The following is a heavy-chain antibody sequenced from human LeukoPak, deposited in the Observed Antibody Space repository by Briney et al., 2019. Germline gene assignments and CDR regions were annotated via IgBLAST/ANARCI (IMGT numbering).Heavy chain of an antibody. CDR2: IYYSGST. CDR1: GGSISSYY. D-gene: IGHD6-19*01. CDR3: ARAASSGWYIRGLDY. Sequence: PSETLSLTCTVSGGSISSYYWSWIRQPPGKVLEWIGYIYYSGSTNYNPSLKSRVTISVDTSKNQFSLKLSSVTAADTAVYYCARAASSGWYIRGLDYWGQGTLVTVSS. V-gene: IGHV4-59*01. J-gene: IGHJ4*02.